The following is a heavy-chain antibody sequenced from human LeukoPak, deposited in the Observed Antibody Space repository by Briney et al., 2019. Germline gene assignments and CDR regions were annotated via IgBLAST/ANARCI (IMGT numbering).Heavy chain of an antibody. D-gene: IGHD3-16*02. J-gene: IGHJ4*02. CDR3: ARGGDYVWGSYRFID. V-gene: IGHV4-61*05. Sequence: SETLSLTCTVSGGSISSSSYYWGWIRQPPGKGLEWIGYIYYSGSTNYNPSLKNRVTISVDTSKNQFSLKLSSVTAADTAVYYCARGGDYVWGSYRFIDWGQGTLVTVSS. CDR1: GGSISSSSYY. CDR2: IYYSGST.